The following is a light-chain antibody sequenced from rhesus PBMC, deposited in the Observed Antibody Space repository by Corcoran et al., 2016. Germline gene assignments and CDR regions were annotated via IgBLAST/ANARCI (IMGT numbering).Light chain of an antibody. V-gene: IGKV3-17*02. CDR2: GAS. CDR3: PQETDWSFS. Sequence: EIVMTQSPATLSLSPGERATLSCRASQSVSSRLAWYQQRPGEAPRLLIYGASARVPGIPDRFSGSGSGTDFNLPLTRLEPDDFAVYFCPQETDWSFSFGLGTKVEIK. J-gene: IGKJ2*01. CDR1: QSVSSR.